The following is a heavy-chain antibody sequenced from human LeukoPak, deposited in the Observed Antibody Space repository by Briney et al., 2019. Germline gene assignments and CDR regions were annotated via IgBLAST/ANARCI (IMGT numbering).Heavy chain of an antibody. J-gene: IGHJ4*02. Sequence: KPGGSLRLSCAASGFTFSDAWMSWVRQAPGKGLEWVGRIKSKTDGGTIDYAAPVKGRFTISRDDSKNTLYLQMNSLKSEYTAVYYCSSLAMIRGVMPFDYWGQGTLVTVSS. CDR2: IKSKTDGGTI. CDR3: SSLAMIRGVMPFDY. D-gene: IGHD3-10*01. CDR1: GFTFSDAW. V-gene: IGHV3-15*01.